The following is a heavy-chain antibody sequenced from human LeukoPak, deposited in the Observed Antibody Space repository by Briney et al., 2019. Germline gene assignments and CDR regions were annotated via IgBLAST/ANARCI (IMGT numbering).Heavy chain of an antibody. Sequence: GGSLRLSCAASGFTFSNYWMRWARQAPGKGLEWVANIHPDGSAKYYVDSVKGRFTISRDNAENSLYLQMNSLRDEDTAVYYCAKDSRRAFDYWGRGTLVTVSS. V-gene: IGHV3-7*01. CDR2: IHPDGSAK. J-gene: IGHJ4*02. CDR3: AKDSRRAFDY. CDR1: GFTFSNYW.